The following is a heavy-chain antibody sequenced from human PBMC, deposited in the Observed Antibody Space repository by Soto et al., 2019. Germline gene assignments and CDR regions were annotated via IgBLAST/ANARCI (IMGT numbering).Heavy chain of an antibody. Sequence: EVQLLESGGGLVQPGGSLRLSCAASGFTFSTYAMSWVRQAPGKGLEWVSPITPGGDRTYYADSVKGRFTIYRDNSRNTLHLQKNRLSAYVTAVYYWGKGMRFGDLLTPFDHWGPGILVTVAS. J-gene: IGHJ4*02. V-gene: IGHV3-23*01. CDR2: ITPGGDRT. CDR1: GFTFSTYA. CDR3: GKGMRFGDLLTPFDH. D-gene: IGHD3-10*01.